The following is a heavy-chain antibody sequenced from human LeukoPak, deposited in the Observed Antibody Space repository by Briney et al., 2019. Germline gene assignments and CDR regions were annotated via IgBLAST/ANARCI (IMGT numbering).Heavy chain of an antibody. CDR1: GFTFSSFW. Sequence: GGSLRVSCAASGFTFSSFWMAWVRQAPGKGLEWVANIKRDGSEKYYVDSVKGRFTISRDNAKTSVYLQMNSLRADDTAVYYCARDGGGWTYFDYWGQGSPVTVSS. V-gene: IGHV3-7*04. D-gene: IGHD6-19*01. CDR2: IKRDGSEK. CDR3: ARDGGGWTYFDY. J-gene: IGHJ4*02.